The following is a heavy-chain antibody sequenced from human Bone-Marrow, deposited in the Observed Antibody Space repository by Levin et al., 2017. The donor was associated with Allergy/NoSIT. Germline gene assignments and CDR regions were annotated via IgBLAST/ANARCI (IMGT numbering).Heavy chain of an antibody. CDR1: GFTFQSYA. J-gene: IGHJ4*02. CDR2: VSGGGGSA. Sequence: ASVKVSCVGSGFTFQSYAMSWVRQAPGKGLEWVSTVSGGGGSAYYADSVKGRFTVSRDASKNTLFLQMNSLRAEDTAVYYCAKSAEFFWSGFDNWGPGTLVTVSS. D-gene: IGHD3-3*01. V-gene: IGHV3-23*01. CDR3: AKSAEFFWSGFDN.